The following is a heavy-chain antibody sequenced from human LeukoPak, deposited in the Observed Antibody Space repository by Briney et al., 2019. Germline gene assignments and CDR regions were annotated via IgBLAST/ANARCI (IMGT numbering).Heavy chain of an antibody. CDR3: ARDYASGSYYDY. CDR1: VYTFTGAS. D-gene: IGHD3-10*01. V-gene: IGHV1-2*02. CDR2: MNTNSGGT. J-gene: IGHJ4*02. Sequence: ASVKVSSKASVYTFTGASLYWVRQAPGQGLEWMGWMNTNSGGTNDAQKFQGRVTMTRDTSISTAYMELSRLRSDDTAVYYCARDYASGSYYDYWGQGSLVTVSS.